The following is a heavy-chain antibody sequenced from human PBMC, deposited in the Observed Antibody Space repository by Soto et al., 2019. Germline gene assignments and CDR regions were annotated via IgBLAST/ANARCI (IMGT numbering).Heavy chain of an antibody. J-gene: IGHJ4*02. V-gene: IGHV4-61*01. CDR2: VYYSGTT. CDR1: GGSVSNKTYY. D-gene: IGHD4-17*01. Sequence: SETLSLTCSVSGGSVSNKTYYWSWIRQPPGKSLEWIGYVYYSGTTNYNPSLKSRVTISVDLSKNQFSLRLSSVTTADTALYYCARTTAVPNTPRSRYFFDYWGQGTLVTVSS. CDR3: ARTTAVPNTPRSRYFFDY.